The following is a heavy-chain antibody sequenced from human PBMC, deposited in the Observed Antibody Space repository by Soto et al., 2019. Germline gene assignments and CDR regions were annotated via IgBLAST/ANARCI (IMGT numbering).Heavy chain of an antibody. V-gene: IGHV1-69*06. Sequence: ASVKVSCKASGGTFSSYAISWVRQAPGQVLEWMGGIIPIFGTANYAQKFQGGVTITADKSTSTAYMELSSLRSEDTAVYYCAVQKQSASYSLGWVQGTLVTVSS. CDR2: IIPIFGTA. J-gene: IGHJ4*02. D-gene: IGHD3-10*01. CDR1: GGTFSSYA. CDR3: AVQKQSASYSLG.